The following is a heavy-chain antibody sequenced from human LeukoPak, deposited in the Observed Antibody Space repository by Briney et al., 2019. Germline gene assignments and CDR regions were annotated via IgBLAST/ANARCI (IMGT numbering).Heavy chain of an antibody. CDR3: VAPLRGIDGSWFDP. D-gene: IGHD3-10*01. CDR2: IYHTGST. J-gene: IGHJ5*02. V-gene: IGHV4-39*01. Sequence: PSETLSLTCSVSGGSMSIITYFWGWIRQPPGKGLEWIGSIYHTGSTYYNPSLESRVTISMDTSRNRLSLKLSSVTAADTAVYYCVAPLRGIDGSWFDPWGQGTLVTVSS. CDR1: GGSMSIITYF.